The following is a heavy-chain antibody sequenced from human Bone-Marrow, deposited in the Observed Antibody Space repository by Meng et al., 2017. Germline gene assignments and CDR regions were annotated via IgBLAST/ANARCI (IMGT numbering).Heavy chain of an antibody. J-gene: IGHJ6*02. CDR2: INHSGST. CDR3: ARAFYDSSGYYYYGMDV. CDR1: GGSFSGYY. V-gene: IGHV4-34*01. D-gene: IGHD3-22*01. Sequence: GSLRLSCAVYGGSFSGYYWSWIRQPPGKGLERIGEINHSGSTNYNPSLKSRVTISVDTSKNQFSLKLSSVTAADTAVYYCARAFYDSSGYYYYGMDVWGQGTTVTVSS.